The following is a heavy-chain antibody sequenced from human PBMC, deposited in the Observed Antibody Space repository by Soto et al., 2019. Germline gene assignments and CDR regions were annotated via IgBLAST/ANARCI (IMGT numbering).Heavy chain of an antibody. D-gene: IGHD4-17*01. CDR2: MSATSGNT. J-gene: IGHJ4*02. Sequence: EVQLVESGGGLVQPGGSLRLSCAASGFTFINHAMSWVRQAPGKGLEWVSAMSATSGNTYYADSVKGRFTISRDHSKNTLYLQMHSLRPEDTAMYYCARHVSTVTTDWGQGTLVTVSS. V-gene: IGHV3-23*04. CDR3: ARHVSTVTTD. CDR1: GFTFINHA.